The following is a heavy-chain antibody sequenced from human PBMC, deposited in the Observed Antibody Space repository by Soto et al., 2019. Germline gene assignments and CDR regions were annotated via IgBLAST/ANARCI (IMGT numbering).Heavy chain of an antibody. D-gene: IGHD6-13*01. J-gene: IGHJ6*02. CDR2: TYYRYKWYN. CDR3: ARGQPTQQLDYYYGMDV. Sequence: SQTLSLTCGISADSVSSISADWNWNWHTPIRSLGWLGSTYYRYKWYNDYAVSVKSRITINPDTSKNQFSLQLNSVTPEDTAVYYCARGQPTQQLDYYYGMDVWGQGTTFTVSS. CDR1: ADSVSSISAD. V-gene: IGHV6-1*01.